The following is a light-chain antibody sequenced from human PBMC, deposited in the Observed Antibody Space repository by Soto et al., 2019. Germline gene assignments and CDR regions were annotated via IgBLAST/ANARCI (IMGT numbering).Light chain of an antibody. V-gene: IGLV2-23*02. CDR3: GSYARSSIVV. CDR2: EAT. J-gene: IGLJ2*01. CDR1: SSDVGGFNL. Sequence: QSALTQPASVSGSPGQSITISCTGTSSDVGGFNLVSWYQQHPGKDPKLIIYEATKRPSGVSNRFSGSKSGNTASMTISGLQAEDEADYFCGSYARSSIVVFGGGTKLTVL.